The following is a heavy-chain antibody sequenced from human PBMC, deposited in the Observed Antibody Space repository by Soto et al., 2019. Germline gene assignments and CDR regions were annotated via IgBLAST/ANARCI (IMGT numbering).Heavy chain of an antibody. J-gene: IGHJ4*02. V-gene: IGHV1-3*05. Sequence: QVQLVQSGAEEKKPGASVKVSCKASGYTFTSYAIHWVRQAPGQRLEWKGWINAGNGNTKYSQKFQGRVTIARDTSASTAYMELSSLKSEDTAVYYCARGDWWLFDYWGQGTLVTVSS. CDR2: INAGNGNT. D-gene: IGHD2-8*02. CDR1: GYTFTSYA. CDR3: ARGDWWLFDY.